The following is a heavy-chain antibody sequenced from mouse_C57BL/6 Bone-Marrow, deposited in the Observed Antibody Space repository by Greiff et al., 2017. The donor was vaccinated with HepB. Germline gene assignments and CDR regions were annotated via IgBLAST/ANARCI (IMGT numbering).Heavy chain of an antibody. CDR2: IWRGGST. CDR1: GFSLTSYG. CDR3: AKNRVYGNYLYYYAMDY. Sequence: QVQLKQSGPGLVQPSQSLSITCTVSGFSLTSYGVHWVRQSPGKGLEWLGVIWRGGSTDYNAAFMSRLSITKDNSKSQVFFKMNSLQADDTAIYYCAKNRVYGNYLYYYAMDYWGQGTSVTVSS. J-gene: IGHJ4*01. D-gene: IGHD2-1*01. V-gene: IGHV2-5*01.